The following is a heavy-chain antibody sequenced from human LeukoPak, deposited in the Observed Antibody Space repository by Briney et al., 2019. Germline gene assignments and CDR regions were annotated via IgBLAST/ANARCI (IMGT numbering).Heavy chain of an antibody. CDR2: ISSSGSTI. Sequence: PGGSLRLSCAASGFTFSSYWMSWVRQAPGKGLEWVSYISSSGSTIYYADSVKGRFTISRDNAKNSLYLQMNSLRAEDTAVYYCARGSRGASDYYYGMDVWGQGTTVTVSS. V-gene: IGHV3-48*04. D-gene: IGHD2-2*01. CDR1: GFTFSSYW. CDR3: ARGSRGASDYYYGMDV. J-gene: IGHJ6*02.